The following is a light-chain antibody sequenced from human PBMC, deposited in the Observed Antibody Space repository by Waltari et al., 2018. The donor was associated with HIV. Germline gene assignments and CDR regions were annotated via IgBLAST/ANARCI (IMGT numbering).Light chain of an antibody. J-gene: IGLJ1*01. CDR1: SSNIENDN. CDR2: KDT. CDR3: VGWDSRLRGYV. Sequence: QSVLTQPPSASGAPGQRVTISCSGSSSNIENDNVYWYQQFPGAAPKLLIYKDTQRPSGVPDRFTGSKSGTSASLAIGGLRSDDEADYYCVGWDSRLRGYVFGAGTKVTVL. V-gene: IGLV1-47*01.